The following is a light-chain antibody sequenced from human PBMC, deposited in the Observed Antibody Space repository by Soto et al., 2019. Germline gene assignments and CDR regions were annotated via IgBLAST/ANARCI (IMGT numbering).Light chain of an antibody. J-gene: IGKJ4*01. CDR3: QQRSDWYPLT. V-gene: IGKV3-11*01. CDR1: QSISTF. CDR2: DAS. Sequence: EIVLTQSPAILSLSPGQRATLSCRASQSISTFLDWYQQKPGQAPGLLIYDASNMATGIPARFSGSGSGADFTLAISSLEPEDFAAYYCQQRSDWYPLTCGGGTKVEI.